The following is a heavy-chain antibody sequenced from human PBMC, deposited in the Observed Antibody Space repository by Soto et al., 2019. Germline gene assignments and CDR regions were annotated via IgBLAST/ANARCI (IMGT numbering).Heavy chain of an antibody. Sequence: ASVKVCCKASGYTFTSSGMSGVRQAPGQGLEWMGWISAHTGSSEYAQRFQGRVTMTTDRSTSTAYMELRSLRSDDTAVYYCARAFFYQGSDSRGYSFDAFDFWGPGTLVTVSS. CDR3: ARAFFYQGSDSRGYSFDAFDF. D-gene: IGHD3-22*01. J-gene: IGHJ3*01. CDR1: GYTFTSSG. V-gene: IGHV1-18*01. CDR2: ISAHTGSS.